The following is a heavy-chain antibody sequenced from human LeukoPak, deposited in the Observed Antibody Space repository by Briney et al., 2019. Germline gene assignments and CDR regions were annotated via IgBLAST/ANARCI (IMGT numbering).Heavy chain of an antibody. V-gene: IGHV4-59*01. CDR2: IYYSGST. J-gene: IGHJ5*02. CDR3: ARVVFGAQYYYGSKAVGHWFDP. CDR1: GGSISSYY. D-gene: IGHD3-10*01. Sequence: PSETLSLTCAVSGGSISSYYWSWIRQPPGKGLEWIGYIYYSGSTNYNPSLKSRVTISVDTSKNQFSLKLSSVTAADTAVYYCARVVFGAQYYYGSKAVGHWFDPWGQGILVTVSS.